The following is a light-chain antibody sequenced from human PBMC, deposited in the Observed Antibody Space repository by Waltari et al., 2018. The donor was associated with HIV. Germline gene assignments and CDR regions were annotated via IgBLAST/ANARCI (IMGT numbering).Light chain of an antibody. Sequence: HSALTQPASLSGSRGRSIPTSCTGPSSDLGPFYLVSWYQKPPNKAPQVIIYDFSKRPSGVSPRFSGSKSGNTASLKIVGLQPEDEGYYYCCSYGISTSLYVFGGGTKVSV. V-gene: IGLV2-23*02. CDR2: DFS. CDR3: CSYGISTSLYV. CDR1: SSDLGPFYL. J-gene: IGLJ1*01.